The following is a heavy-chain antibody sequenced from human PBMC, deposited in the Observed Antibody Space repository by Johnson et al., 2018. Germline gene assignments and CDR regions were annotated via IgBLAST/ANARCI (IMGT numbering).Heavy chain of an antibody. D-gene: IGHD5-18*01. CDR1: GGTFSSYA. CDR2: IIPIFGTA. CDR3: AGDKAAIVYWDYYYMDV. Sequence: QVQLVQSGAEVKKPGSSVKVSCKASGGTFSSYAISWVRQAPGQGLEWMGGIIPIFGTANYAQKFQGRVTITADESTSTAYMELSSLRSEETAVYYCAGDKAAIVYWDYYYMDVWGKGTTVTVSS. J-gene: IGHJ6*03. V-gene: IGHV1-69*12.